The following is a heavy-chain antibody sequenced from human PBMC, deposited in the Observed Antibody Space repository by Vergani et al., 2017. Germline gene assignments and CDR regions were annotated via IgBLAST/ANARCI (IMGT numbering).Heavy chain of an antibody. V-gene: IGHV3-48*01. CDR1: GFTFSSYS. Sequence: EVQLVESGGGLVQPGGSLRLSCAASGFTFSSYSMNWVRQAPGKGLEWVSYISSSSSTIYYADSVKGRFTISRDNAKNSLYLQMNSLRAEDTAVYYCERDQGLQAWGGDYFYGMDVGGQXP. CDR3: ERDQGLQAWGGDYFYGMDV. CDR2: ISSSSSTI. D-gene: IGHD4-11*01. J-gene: IGHJ6*02.